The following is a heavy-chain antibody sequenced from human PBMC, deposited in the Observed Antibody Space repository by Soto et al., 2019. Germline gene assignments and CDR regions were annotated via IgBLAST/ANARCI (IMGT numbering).Heavy chain of an antibody. Sequence: QVQLVQSGPEVKKPGASVKVSCKASGYTFTTYGISWVRQAPGQGLEWMGWITAYNDNTNYAQKFQGRVTMTRDTSTSTAYMELRSLRSDDTAVYSCSRGDSYASGSLQEYWGQGTLVSVSS. CDR1: GYTFTTYG. J-gene: IGHJ4*02. D-gene: IGHD3-10*01. CDR3: SRGDSYASGSLQEY. CDR2: ITAYNDNT. V-gene: IGHV1-18*01.